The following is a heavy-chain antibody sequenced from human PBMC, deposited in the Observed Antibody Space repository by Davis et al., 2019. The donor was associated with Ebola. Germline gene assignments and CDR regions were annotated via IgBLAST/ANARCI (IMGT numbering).Heavy chain of an antibody. J-gene: IGHJ6*02. V-gene: IGHV3-48*02. Sequence: GESLKISCAASGFTFSSYSMNWVRQAPGKGLEWVSYISSSSSTIYYADSVKGRFTISRDNAKNSLYLQMNSLRDEDTAVYYCARGPGYDFWSGYPYYYYGMDVWGQGTTVTVSS. CDR1: GFTFSSYS. D-gene: IGHD3-3*01. CDR3: ARGPGYDFWSGYPYYYYGMDV. CDR2: ISSSSSTI.